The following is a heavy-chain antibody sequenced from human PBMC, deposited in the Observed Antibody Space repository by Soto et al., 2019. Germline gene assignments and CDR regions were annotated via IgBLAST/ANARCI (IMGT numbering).Heavy chain of an antibody. D-gene: IGHD6-13*01. Sequence: QVQLVQSGAEVKKPGASVKVSCKTSGYTFTSYDINWVRQATGQKLEWMGWMNTNSGDTGYAQKFQGKGTMTSTTAKSTAYLDLTSLPSEDTDVYYCARGPSRLIIIAEPDEGSLWLDPWGQGTLVSVSS. CDR3: ARGPSRLIIIAEPDEGSLWLDP. J-gene: IGHJ5*02. CDR1: GYTFTSYD. CDR2: MNTNSGDT. V-gene: IGHV1-8*01.